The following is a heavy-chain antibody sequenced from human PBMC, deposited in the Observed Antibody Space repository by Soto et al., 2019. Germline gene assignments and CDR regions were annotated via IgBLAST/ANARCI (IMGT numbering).Heavy chain of an antibody. CDR2: IYYNGNT. V-gene: IGHV4-59*01. Sequence: SETLSLTCTVAGGSSSSDYWTWIRQHTGERLEWIGYIYYNGNTNYNSSLKSRVTISIDTSKNQFSLKLNSVTAADTAVYFCARLAYTSGFTFDYWGRGTLVTVSS. J-gene: IGHJ4*02. D-gene: IGHD5-18*01. CDR3: ARLAYTSGFTFDY. CDR1: GGSSSSDY.